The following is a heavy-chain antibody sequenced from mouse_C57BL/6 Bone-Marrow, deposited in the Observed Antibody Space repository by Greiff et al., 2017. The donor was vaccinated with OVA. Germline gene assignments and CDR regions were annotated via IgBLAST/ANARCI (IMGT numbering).Heavy chain of an antibody. CDR3: ARGAGLRPFAY. CDR1: GYTFTDYN. J-gene: IGHJ3*01. V-gene: IGHV1-18*01. CDR2: INPNNGGT. Sequence: EVQLQLSGPELVKPGASVKIPCKASGYTFTDYNMDWVKQSHGKSLEWIGDINPNNGGTIYNQKFKGKATLTVDKSSSTAYMELRSLTSEDTAVYYCARGAGLRPFAYWGQGTLVTVSA. D-gene: IGHD2-4*01.